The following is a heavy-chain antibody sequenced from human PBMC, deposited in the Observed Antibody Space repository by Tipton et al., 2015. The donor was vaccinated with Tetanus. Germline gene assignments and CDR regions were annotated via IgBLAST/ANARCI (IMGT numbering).Heavy chain of an antibody. D-gene: IGHD4-17*01. Sequence: TLSLTCTVSGASLRGGDYHWSWIRQPPGKGLEWLAYISGSGTTNSNYYLKSRITMTQDTSRNQFSLKLTSVTAADTAVYYCARVLPVNRAGWGQGTLVTVSS. CDR1: GASLRGGDYH. J-gene: IGHJ4*02. V-gene: IGHV4-61*08. CDR2: ISGSGTT. CDR3: ARVLPVNRAG.